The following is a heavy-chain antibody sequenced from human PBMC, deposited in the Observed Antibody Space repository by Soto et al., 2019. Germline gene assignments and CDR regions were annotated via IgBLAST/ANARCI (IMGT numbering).Heavy chain of an antibody. D-gene: IGHD6-13*01. CDR2: VSFDGSNK. V-gene: IGHV3-30-3*01. J-gene: IGHJ4*02. CDR3: ARDQTGITTAGGGRIDH. CDR1: GFTFSTHA. Sequence: QVQLVESGGGVVQPGRSLRLSCAASGFTFSTHAMHWVRQAPGKGLECVAIVSFDGSNKYYADSVKGRFTISRDNSKNTLYLQMSGLTPEDTAFHYSARDQTGITTAGGGRIDHWGQGTLVTVSS.